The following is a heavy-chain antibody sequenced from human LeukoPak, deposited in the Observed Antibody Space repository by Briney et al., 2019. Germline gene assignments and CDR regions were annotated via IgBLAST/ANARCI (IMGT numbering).Heavy chain of an antibody. J-gene: IGHJ5*02. V-gene: IGHV3-21*01. CDR3: ATNPGQSIAARAHNNWFDP. Sequence: GGSLRLSCAASGFTFSSYSMNWVRQAPGKGLEWVSSISSSSSYIYYADSVKGRFTISRDNAKNSLYLQMNSLRAEDTAVYYCATNPGQSIAARAHNNWFDPWGQGTLVTVSS. D-gene: IGHD6-6*01. CDR1: GFTFSSYS. CDR2: ISSSSSYI.